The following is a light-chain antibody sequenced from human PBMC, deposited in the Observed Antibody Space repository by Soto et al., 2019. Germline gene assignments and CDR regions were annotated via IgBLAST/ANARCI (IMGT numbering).Light chain of an antibody. Sequence: QSVLTQPASVSGSPGQSITISCTGTSSDVGGYNYVSWYQQHPGKAPKLMIFEVSNRPSGVSDRFSGSKSGNTASLTISGLQAEDEAHYYCSSYTFSTTLVFGGGTKLTVL. CDR1: SSDVGGYNY. CDR2: EVS. CDR3: SSYTFSTTLV. V-gene: IGLV2-14*01. J-gene: IGLJ3*02.